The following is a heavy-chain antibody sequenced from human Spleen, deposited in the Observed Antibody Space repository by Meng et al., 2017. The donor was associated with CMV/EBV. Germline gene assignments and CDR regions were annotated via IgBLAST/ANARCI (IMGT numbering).Heavy chain of an antibody. CDR3: ANLGAGTDY. Sequence: GESLKISCAASGFTFSSYAMHWVRQAPGKGLEWVAFIRYDESNKYYGDSVKGRFTISRDTFKNTLYLQMNSLRAEDTAVYYCANLGAGTDYWGQGTLVTVSS. D-gene: IGHD1-1*01. CDR2: IRYDESNK. CDR1: GFTFSSYA. V-gene: IGHV3-30*02. J-gene: IGHJ4*02.